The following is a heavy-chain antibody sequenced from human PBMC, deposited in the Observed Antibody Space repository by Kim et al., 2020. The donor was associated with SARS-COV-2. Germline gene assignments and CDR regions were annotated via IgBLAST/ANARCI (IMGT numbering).Heavy chain of an antibody. CDR3: ARDRAGDV. V-gene: IGHV4-59*13. CDR1: GAPISDYD. CDR2: IYYTGST. J-gene: IGHJ6*02. Sequence: SETLSLTCTVSGAPISDYDWSWIRQSPGTRLEWIGYIYYTGSTNYNPSLKSRVSMSVDSSKNQFSLQLSSVTAAETAIYYCARDRAGDVWGQGTTVTVSS. D-gene: IGHD6-19*01.